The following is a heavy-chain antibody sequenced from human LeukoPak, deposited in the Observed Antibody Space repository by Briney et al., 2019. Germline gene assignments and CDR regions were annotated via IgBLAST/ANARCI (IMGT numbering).Heavy chain of an antibody. V-gene: IGHV5-51*01. CDR3: ARIITMVRGVIIGDLDY. CDR2: IYPGDSDT. Sequence: GESLKISCKGSGYIFTSYWIGWVRQLPGKGLEWMGIIYPGDSDTKYSPSLQGQVTISANESSSTAYLQWSSLKASDTAMYYCARIITMVRGVIIGDLDYWGQGTLVTVSS. CDR1: GYIFTSYW. J-gene: IGHJ4*02. D-gene: IGHD3-10*01.